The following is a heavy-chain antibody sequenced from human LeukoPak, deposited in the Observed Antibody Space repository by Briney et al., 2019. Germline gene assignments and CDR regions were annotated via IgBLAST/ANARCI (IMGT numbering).Heavy chain of an antibody. Sequence: RSLRLSCAASGFTFSSYGMHWVRQAPGKGLEWVAVILFDGSNEYYADSVKGRFTISRDNSKNTVYLQMNSLRAEDTAVYYCAKDQGIAVTAGWLDLWGQGTLVRVSS. D-gene: IGHD6-19*01. CDR1: GFTFSSYG. CDR2: ILFDGSNE. V-gene: IGHV3-30*18. J-gene: IGHJ5*02. CDR3: AKDQGIAVTAGWLDL.